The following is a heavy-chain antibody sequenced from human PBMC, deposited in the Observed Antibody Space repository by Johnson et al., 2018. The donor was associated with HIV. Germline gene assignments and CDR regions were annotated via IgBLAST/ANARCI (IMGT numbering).Heavy chain of an antibody. V-gene: IGHV3-74*01. CDR2: INSDGSST. CDR1: GFTFSSYW. D-gene: IGHD2-15*01. CDR3: ARGLHTGYCSGGSCYGARAFDI. J-gene: IGHJ3*02. Sequence: VQLVESGGGLVQPGGSLRLSCAASGFTFSSYWMHWVRQAPGKGLVWVSRINSDGSSTSYADSVKGRFTISRDNAKNTLYLKMNSLRAEDTAVYYCARGLHTGYCSGGSCYGARAFDIWGQGTMVTVSS.